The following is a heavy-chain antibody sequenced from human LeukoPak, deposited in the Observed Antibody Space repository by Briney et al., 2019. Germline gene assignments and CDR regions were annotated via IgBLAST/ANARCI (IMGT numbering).Heavy chain of an antibody. Sequence: SETLSLTCAVYGGSFSGDYWSWIRQPPGKGLEWIGEINHSGSTNYNPSLKSRVTISVDTSKNQFSLKLSSVTAADTAVYYCARDDIAVAGLDAFDIWGQGTMVTVSS. V-gene: IGHV4-34*01. D-gene: IGHD6-19*01. J-gene: IGHJ3*02. CDR1: GGSFSGDY. CDR2: INHSGST. CDR3: ARDDIAVAGLDAFDI.